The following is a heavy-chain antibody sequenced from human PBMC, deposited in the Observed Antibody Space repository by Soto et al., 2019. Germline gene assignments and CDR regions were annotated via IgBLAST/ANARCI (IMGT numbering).Heavy chain of an antibody. CDR3: ARGVGATYNRRDP. Sequence: QMQLVQSGAEVKQPGASVKVSCKASGYTFTDYYIQWVRQAPGQGLEWMGWIHPNSGGSKYAQKFQGRVTMTRDTSMNTAYMELSRLISDDTGVYYCARGVGATYNRRDPWGQGTPVTVSS. D-gene: IGHD1-26*01. J-gene: IGHJ5*02. CDR2: IHPNSGGS. CDR1: GYTFTDYY. V-gene: IGHV1-2*02.